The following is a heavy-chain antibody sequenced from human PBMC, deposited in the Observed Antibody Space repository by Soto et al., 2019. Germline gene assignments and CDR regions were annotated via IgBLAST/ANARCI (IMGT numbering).Heavy chain of an antibody. Sequence: QVQLQESGPGLVKPSETLSLTCTVSGGSINNHYWSCIRQPPGKGLAWLGYVYYNGITNYNPSLKGRVTVSADTSKNQLAIKLTSLKDADTAIYYCTRSNWYSEHLCQGTLFTVSS. D-gene: IGHD7-27*01. CDR3: TRSNWYSEH. CDR2: VYYNGIT. CDR1: GGSINNHY. J-gene: IGHJ4*02. V-gene: IGHV4-59*11.